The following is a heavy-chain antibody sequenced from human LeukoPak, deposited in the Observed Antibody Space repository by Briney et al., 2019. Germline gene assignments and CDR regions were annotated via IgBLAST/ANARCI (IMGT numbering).Heavy chain of an antibody. D-gene: IGHD1-26*01. V-gene: IGHV3-23*01. Sequence: GGSLRLSCAASGFTFSSYAMSWVRQAPGKGLDWVSAISGSGTTTYTADSVKGRFTISRDSSKNTLFLQMYSLRAEDTAVYYCAKDRELLDYWGQGTLVTVSS. CDR2: ISGSGTTT. J-gene: IGHJ4*02. CDR1: GFTFSSYA. CDR3: AKDRELLDY.